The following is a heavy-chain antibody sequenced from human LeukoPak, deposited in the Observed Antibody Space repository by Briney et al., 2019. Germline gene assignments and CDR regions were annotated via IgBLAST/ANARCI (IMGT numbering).Heavy chain of an antibody. CDR1: GFTFADCA. CDR2: ISWNSGSI. D-gene: IGHD3-22*01. CDR3: AKEGYYGPDY. V-gene: IGHV3-9*01. Sequence: PGGSLRLSCAASGFTFADCAMHWVRQAPGKGLEWVSGISWNSGSIGYADSVKGRFNISRDNAKNSLYLQMNSLRAEDTALYYCAKEGYYGPDYWGQGTLVTVSS. J-gene: IGHJ4*02.